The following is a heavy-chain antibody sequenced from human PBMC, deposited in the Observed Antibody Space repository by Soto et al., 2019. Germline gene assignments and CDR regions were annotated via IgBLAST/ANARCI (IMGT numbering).Heavy chain of an antibody. CDR2: ISAYNGNT. CDR1: GYTFTSYG. D-gene: IGHD1-26*01. Sequence: QVQLVQSGAEVKKPGASVKVSCKASGYTFTSYGISWARQAPGQGLGWVGWISAYNGNTNYAHELPGRVTMTTDTSPRTAYMELRSLRSDDTAVYYCARGGIVGARSSKEPRTNDYWGQGTLVTVSS. V-gene: IGHV1-18*01. CDR3: ARGGIVGARSSKEPRTNDY. J-gene: IGHJ4*02.